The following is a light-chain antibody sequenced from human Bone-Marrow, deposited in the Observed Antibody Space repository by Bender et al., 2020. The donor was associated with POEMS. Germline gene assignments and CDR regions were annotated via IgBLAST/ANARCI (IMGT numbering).Light chain of an antibody. V-gene: IGLV2-14*01. CDR3: SSYTSDTTPVL. CDR1: SSDVGGSNY. CDR2: DVS. J-gene: IGLJ2*01. Sequence: QSALTQPASVSGSPGQSSTISCTGTSSDVGGSNYVSWFQQLPGKAPKLLIHDVSNRPSGVSIRFSGSKSGNTASLTISGLQADDEATYYCSSYTSDTTPVLFGGGTKLTVL.